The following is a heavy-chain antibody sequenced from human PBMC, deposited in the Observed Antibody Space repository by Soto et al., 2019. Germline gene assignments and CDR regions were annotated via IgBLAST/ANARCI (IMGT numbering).Heavy chain of an antibody. CDR3: LKEQWGDTSDNYYYYGMDV. CDR1: GFTFSSYA. J-gene: IGHJ6*02. Sequence: HPGGSLRLSCSASGFTFSSYAMHWVRQAPGKGLEYVSAISSNGGSTYYADTVKGRFTISRDNSKNTLYLQMSSMRAEDTAVYNVLKEQWGDTSDNYYYYGMDVWGQGTTVTVSS. V-gene: IGHV3-64D*08. CDR2: ISSNGGST. D-gene: IGHD6-19*01.